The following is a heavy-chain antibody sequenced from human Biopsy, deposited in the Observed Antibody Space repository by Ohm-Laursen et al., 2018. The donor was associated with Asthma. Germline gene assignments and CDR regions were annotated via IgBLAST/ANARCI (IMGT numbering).Heavy chain of an antibody. CDR2: IMTVFGTT. J-gene: IGHJ6*02. D-gene: IGHD6-19*01. Sequence: AASVKVSCKAPGGTFSNFAISWARQAPGQGIEWLGGIMTVFGTTNYAQKFQGRVTITADESTSTAYMEVTSLRSEDTAIYFCARCQVGYSSGWSLLLKKIYYSGMDVWGQGTAVTVSS. CDR3: ARCQVGYSSGWSLLLKKIYYSGMDV. CDR1: GGTFSNFA. V-gene: IGHV1-69*13.